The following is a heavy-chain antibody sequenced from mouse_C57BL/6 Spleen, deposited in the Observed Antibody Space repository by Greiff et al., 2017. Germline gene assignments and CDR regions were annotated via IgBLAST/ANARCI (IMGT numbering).Heavy chain of an antibody. D-gene: IGHD2-4*01. CDR1: GYTFTDYE. V-gene: IGHV1-15*01. CDR3: TRSGDYDAFDY. J-gene: IGHJ2*01. CDR2: IDPETGGT. Sequence: VQLQQSGAELVRPGASVTLSCKASGYTFTDYEMHWVKQTPVHGLEWIGAIDPETGGTAYNQKFKGKAILTADKSSSTAYMELRSLTSEDSAVYYCTRSGDYDAFDYWGQGTTLTVSS.